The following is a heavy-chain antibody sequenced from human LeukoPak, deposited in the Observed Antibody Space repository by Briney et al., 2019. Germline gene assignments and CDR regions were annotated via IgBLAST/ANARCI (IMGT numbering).Heavy chain of an antibody. V-gene: IGHV4-59*12. CDR1: GGSFGTYY. CDR3: ARVLVGATTPDY. J-gene: IGHJ4*02. Sequence: MASETLPLTCTVSGGSFGTYYWSWIRQPPGKGLEWIGYIYYSGSTNYNPSLKSRVTISVDTSKNQFSLKLSSVTAADTAVYYCARVLVGATTPDYWGQGTLVTVSS. D-gene: IGHD1-26*01. CDR2: IYYSGST.